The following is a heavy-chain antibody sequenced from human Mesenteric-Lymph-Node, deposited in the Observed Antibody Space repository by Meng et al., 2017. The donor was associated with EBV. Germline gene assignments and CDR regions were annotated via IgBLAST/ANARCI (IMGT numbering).Heavy chain of an antibody. V-gene: IGHV4-30-4*01. CDR2: IHYSGDT. J-gene: IGHJ4*02. CDR1: GGSIAGGSY. Sequence: QVQLEASGPGLVKPSQTVSLTCAVSGGSIAGGSYWSWVRQPPGKGLEWIAFIHYSGDTYYNPSLKSRLTISVDTSKDQFSLRLRSVTAADTAVYYCARRSGSYYGYFDYWGQGTLVTVSS. CDR3: ARRSGSYYGYFDY. D-gene: IGHD1-26*01.